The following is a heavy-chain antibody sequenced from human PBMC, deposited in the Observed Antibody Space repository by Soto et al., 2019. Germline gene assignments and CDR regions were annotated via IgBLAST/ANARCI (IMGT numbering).Heavy chain of an antibody. V-gene: IGHV4-39*01. CDR1: GGSISSSSYY. Sequence: PSETLSLTCTVSGGSISSSSYYWGWIRQPPGKGLEWIGSIYYSGSTYYNPSLKSRVTIPVDTSKNQFSLKLSSVTAADTAVYYCARHPLIQLWHVLPSPNNWFDPWGQGTLVTVSS. CDR3: ARHPLIQLWHVLPSPNNWFDP. J-gene: IGHJ5*02. D-gene: IGHD5-18*01. CDR2: IYYSGST.